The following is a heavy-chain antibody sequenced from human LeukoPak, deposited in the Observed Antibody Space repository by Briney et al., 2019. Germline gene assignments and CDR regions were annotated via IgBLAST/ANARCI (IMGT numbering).Heavy chain of an antibody. Sequence: ASVKVSCKASGYTFTSYDINWVRQASGQGLEWMGWMNPNSGNTGYAQKFQGRVTMTRNTSISTAYMELSSLRSEDTAVYYCARGGSRVVAAYFDYWGQGTLVTVSS. CDR1: GYTFTSYD. D-gene: IGHD2-15*01. V-gene: IGHV1-8*02. CDR3: ARGGSRVVAAYFDY. J-gene: IGHJ4*02. CDR2: MNPNSGNT.